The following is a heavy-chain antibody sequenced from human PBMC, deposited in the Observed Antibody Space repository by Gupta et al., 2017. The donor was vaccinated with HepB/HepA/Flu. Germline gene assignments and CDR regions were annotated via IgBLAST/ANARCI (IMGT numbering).Heavy chain of an antibody. J-gene: IGHJ4*02. V-gene: IGHV3-74*01. CDR2: INVDGTYT. CDR3: ARDLHGSDDY. CDR1: GYIFSTYW. Sequence: QVAESGGGLVQPGGSLRLSCAGSGYIFSTYWFHWVRQAPGKGLVWVARINVDGTYTSYADSVKGRFTISRDNAKNTLYLQMNSLRAEDTAVYYCARDLHGSDDYWGQGTLVTVSS. D-gene: IGHD3-10*01.